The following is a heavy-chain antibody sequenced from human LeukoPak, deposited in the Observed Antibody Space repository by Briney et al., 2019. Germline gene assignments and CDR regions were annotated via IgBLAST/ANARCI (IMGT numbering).Heavy chain of an antibody. CDR2: IYTSGST. CDR1: GGSISSGSYY. V-gene: IGHV4-61*02. J-gene: IGHJ4*02. CDR3: ARGSRSSLQFDY. D-gene: IGHD6-6*01. Sequence: PSETLSLTCTVSGGSISSGSYYWSWIRQPAGKGLEWIGRIYTSGSTNYNPSLKSRVTMSVDTSKNQFSLKLSSVTAADTAVYYCARGSRSSLQFDYWGQGTLVTVSS.